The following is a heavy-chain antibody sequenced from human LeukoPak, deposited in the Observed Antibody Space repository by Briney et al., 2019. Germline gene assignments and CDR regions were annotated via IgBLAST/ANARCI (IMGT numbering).Heavy chain of an antibody. CDR3: ARGLSIAAAGTGYAFDI. CDR2: INHSGST. Sequence: SETLSLTCAVYGGSFSGYYWSWIRQPPGKGLAWIGEINHSGSTNYNPSLKSRVTMSVDTSKNQFSLKVSSVTAADTAVYYCARGLSIAAAGTGYAFDIWGQGTMVTVSS. V-gene: IGHV4-34*01. CDR1: GGSFSGYY. J-gene: IGHJ3*02. D-gene: IGHD6-13*01.